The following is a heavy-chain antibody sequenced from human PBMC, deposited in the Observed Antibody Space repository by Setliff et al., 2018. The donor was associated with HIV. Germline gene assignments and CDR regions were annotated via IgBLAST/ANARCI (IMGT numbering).Heavy chain of an antibody. CDR2: THASGTT. V-gene: IGHV4-4*07. Sequence: PSETLSLTCSVSGGSLQGYYWSWIRQPAGEGLEWIGRTHASGTTQCEPSLKNRCSMSIDTSKNQFSLKLSSVTAADTAVYYCARQTATGTSATFDSWGQGSLVTVSS. CDR3: ARQTATGTSATFDS. J-gene: IGHJ4*02. D-gene: IGHD2-21*02. CDR1: GGSLQGYY.